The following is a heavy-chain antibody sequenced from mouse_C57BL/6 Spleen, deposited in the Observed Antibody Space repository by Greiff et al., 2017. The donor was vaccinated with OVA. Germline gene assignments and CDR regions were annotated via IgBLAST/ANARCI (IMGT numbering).Heavy chain of an antibody. V-gene: IGHV5-12*01. D-gene: IGHD4-1*01. CDR3: ARLEMGRGYFDV. CDR1: GFTFSDYY. CDR2: ISNGGGST. J-gene: IGHJ1*03. Sequence: EVMLVESGGGLVQPGGSLKLSCAASGFTFSDYYMYWVRQTPEKRLEWVAYISNGGGSTYYPDTVKGRFTISRDNATTTLYLQMRRLKSEDTDMYYCARLEMGRGYFDVWGTGTTVTVSS.